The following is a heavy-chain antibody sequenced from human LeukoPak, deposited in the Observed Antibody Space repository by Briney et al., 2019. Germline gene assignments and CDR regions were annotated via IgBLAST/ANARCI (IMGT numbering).Heavy chain of an antibody. V-gene: IGHV3-21*01. Sequence: PGGSLRLSRAASGFTFSSYSMNWVRQAPGKGLEWVSSISSSSSYIYYADSVKGRFTISRDNAKNSLYLQMNSLRAEDTAVYYCARVTTVTHFDYWGQGTLVTVSS. J-gene: IGHJ4*02. CDR1: GFTFSSYS. CDR2: ISSSSSYI. D-gene: IGHD4-17*01. CDR3: ARVTTVTHFDY.